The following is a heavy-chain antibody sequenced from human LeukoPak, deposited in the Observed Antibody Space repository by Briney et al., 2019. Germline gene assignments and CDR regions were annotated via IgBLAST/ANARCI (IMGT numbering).Heavy chain of an antibody. V-gene: IGHV3-30*18. CDR2: ISYDGSNK. Sequence: PGRSLRLSCAASGFTFSSYGMGWVRQAPGKGLEWVAVISYDGSNKYYADSVKGRFTISRDNSKNTLYLQMNSLRAEDTAVYYCAKLQLAMVTDPIDYWGQGTLVTVSS. J-gene: IGHJ4*02. D-gene: IGHD5-18*01. CDR1: GFTFSSYG. CDR3: AKLQLAMVTDPIDY.